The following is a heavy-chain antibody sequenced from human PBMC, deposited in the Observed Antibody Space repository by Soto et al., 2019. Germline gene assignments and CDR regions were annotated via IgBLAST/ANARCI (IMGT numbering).Heavy chain of an antibody. CDR2: ISESGDGT. Sequence: GGSLRLSCAASGFTFNTYAMTWVRQAPGKGLEWVSLISESGDGTYYADSVKGRFTISRDNSQRTLNLQMNSLRAEDTAAYYCAKNGDFWSWGMDVWGQGTTVTVSS. D-gene: IGHD3-3*01. J-gene: IGHJ6*02. V-gene: IGHV3-23*01. CDR3: AKNGDFWSWGMDV. CDR1: GFTFNTYA.